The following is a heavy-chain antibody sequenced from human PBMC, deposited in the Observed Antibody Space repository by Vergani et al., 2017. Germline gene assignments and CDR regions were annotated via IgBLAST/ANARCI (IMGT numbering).Heavy chain of an antibody. D-gene: IGHD5-18*01. CDR1: GFTFDDYA. J-gene: IGHJ4*02. CDR2: ISWNSGTT. V-gene: IGHV3-9*01. CDR3: AKGGYSYGSGIDY. Sequence: EVQLVESGGGLVQPGRSLRLSCAASGFTFDDYAMHWVRQAPGKGLEWVSGISWNSGTTGYGDSVKGRFTISRDNAKNSLYLQMNSLRVEDTALYYCAKGGYSYGSGIDYWGQGTLVTVSS.